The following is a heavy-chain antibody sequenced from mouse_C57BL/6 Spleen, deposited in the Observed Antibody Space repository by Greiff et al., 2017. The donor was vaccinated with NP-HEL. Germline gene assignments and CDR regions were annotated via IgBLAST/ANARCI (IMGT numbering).Heavy chain of an antibody. D-gene: IGHD1-1*01. Sequence: DVKLQESGEGLVKPGGSLKLSCAASGFTFSSYAMSWVRQTPEKRLEWVAYISSGGDYIYYADTVKGRFTISRDNARNTLYLQMSSLKSEDTAMYYCTRVGLYYYGSSYENWYFDVWGTGTTVTVSS. CDR2: ISSGGDYI. V-gene: IGHV5-9-1*02. CDR1: GFTFSSYA. J-gene: IGHJ1*03. CDR3: TRVGLYYYGSSYENWYFDV.